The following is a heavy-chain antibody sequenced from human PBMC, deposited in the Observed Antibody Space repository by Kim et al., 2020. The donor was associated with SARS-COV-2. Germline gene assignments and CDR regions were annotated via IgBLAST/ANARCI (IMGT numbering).Heavy chain of an antibody. CDR2: VSSSRSTI. V-gene: IGHV3-48*02. J-gene: IGHJ6*02. Sequence: LSLTCAASGFTFSTYNMNWVRQAPGKGLEWVSYVSSSRSTIYYADSVKGRFTISRDNAKNSLYLRMNSLGDEDTAVYYCARDALILPDFGDYEAYYFVMDVWGQGTTVTVSS. D-gene: IGHD4-17*01. CDR3: ARDALILPDFGDYEAYYFVMDV. CDR1: GFTFSTYN.